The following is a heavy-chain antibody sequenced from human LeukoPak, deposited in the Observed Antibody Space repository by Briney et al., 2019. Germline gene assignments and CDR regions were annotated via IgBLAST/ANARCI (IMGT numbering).Heavy chain of an antibody. CDR2: ISASGGTI. J-gene: IGHJ4*02. CDR3: ARGRGIVVD. CDR1: GFTFSDYA. D-gene: IGHD2-2*01. V-gene: IGHV3-48*04. Sequence: GGSLRLSCAASGFTFSDYAMNWVRQAPGKGLQWVSSISASGGTIYYADSVKGRFTISRDNAKNSLYLQMNSLRAEDTAVYYCARGRGIVVDWGQGTLVTVSS.